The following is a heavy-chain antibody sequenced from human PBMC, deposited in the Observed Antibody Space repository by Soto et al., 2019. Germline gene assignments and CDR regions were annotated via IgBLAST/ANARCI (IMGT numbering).Heavy chain of an antibody. CDR3: VRSKGGYSYGTPFDY. V-gene: IGHV3-9*01. D-gene: IGHD5-18*01. J-gene: IGHJ4*02. CDR1: GFTFDDYA. CDR2: ISWNSGNI. Sequence: EVQLEESGGALVQPGRSLRISCAASGFTFDDYAMHWVRQVLGKGREWVSSISWNSGNIGYADSVKGRFTTSRDNAKNSLYLQMNSLRPEDTALYYCVRSKGGYSYGTPFDYWGPGTLVTVSS.